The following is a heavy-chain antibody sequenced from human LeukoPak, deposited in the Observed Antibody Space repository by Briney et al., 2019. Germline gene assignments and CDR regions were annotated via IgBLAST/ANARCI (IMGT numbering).Heavy chain of an antibody. CDR1: GYTFVGYY. CDR2: IDPYTGNT. Sequence: ASVKVSCKASGYTFVGYYLHWVRQAPGQGLEWMAWIDPYTGNTHYAQKFQGRITVTRDTSVSPTYMELSWLTSDDTARYYCAREYSASEHWGQGTLVTVSS. D-gene: IGHD5-12*01. J-gene: IGHJ4*02. V-gene: IGHV1-2*02. CDR3: AREYSASEH.